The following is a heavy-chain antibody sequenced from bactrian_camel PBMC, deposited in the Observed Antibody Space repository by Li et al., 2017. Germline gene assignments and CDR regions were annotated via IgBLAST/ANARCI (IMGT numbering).Heavy chain of an antibody. V-gene: IGHV3S42*01. D-gene: IGHD1*01. J-gene: IGHJ4*01. Sequence: DVQLVESGGGLVQPGGSLRLSCVASGFAIVKYGMSWVRQAPGKGLEWISGNSVRGDIERYADSVKGRFTISKDNGKNTLDLEMVNLKPEDTAMYYCAADWSSGGVCFNYWDFGDHGQGTQVTVS. CDR1: GFAIVKYG. CDR2: NSVRGDIE.